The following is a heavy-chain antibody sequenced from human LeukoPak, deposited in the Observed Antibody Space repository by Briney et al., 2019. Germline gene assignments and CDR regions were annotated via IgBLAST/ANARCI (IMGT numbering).Heavy chain of an antibody. V-gene: IGHV3-21*01. J-gene: IGHJ3*02. CDR1: GFTFSSYS. CDR2: ISSSSSYI. Sequence: PGRSLRLSCAASGFTFSSYSMNWVRQAPGKGLEWVSSISSSSSYIYYADSVKGRFTISRDNAKNSLYLQMNSLRAEDTAVYYCARVGGDYAFDIWGQGTMVTVSS. CDR3: ARVGGDYAFDI. D-gene: IGHD4-17*01.